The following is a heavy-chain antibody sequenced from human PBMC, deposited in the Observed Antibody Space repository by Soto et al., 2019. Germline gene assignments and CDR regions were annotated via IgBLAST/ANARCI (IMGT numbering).Heavy chain of an antibody. D-gene: IGHD4-4*01. CDR2: IYYSGPS. Sequence: SETLSLTCTVSGGSVSRDSNFWSWIRQPPGKGLEWIGYIYYSGPSRYNPSLESRVTISIDSSKNQVSLTLTSVTAADTAVYYCARGYSHYAHWGRGTLVTVS. CDR3: ARGYSHYAH. J-gene: IGHJ4*02. CDR1: GGSVSRDSNF. V-gene: IGHV4-61*01.